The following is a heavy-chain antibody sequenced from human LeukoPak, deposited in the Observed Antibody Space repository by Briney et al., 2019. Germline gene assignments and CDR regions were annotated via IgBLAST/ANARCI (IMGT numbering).Heavy chain of an antibody. Sequence: PSETLSLTCTVSGGSISSYYWSWIRQPAGKGLEWIGRIYTSGSTNYNPSLKSRVTMSVDTSKNQFSLKLSSVTAADTAVYYCAISSITMVRGQRPTRFDYWGQGTLVTVSS. V-gene: IGHV4-4*07. CDR1: GGSISSYY. J-gene: IGHJ4*02. CDR2: IYTSGST. CDR3: AISSITMVRGQRPTRFDY. D-gene: IGHD3-10*01.